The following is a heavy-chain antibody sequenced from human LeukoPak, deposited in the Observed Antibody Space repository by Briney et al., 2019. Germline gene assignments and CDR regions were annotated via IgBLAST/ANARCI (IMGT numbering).Heavy chain of an antibody. CDR1: GFTFSSYW. J-gene: IGHJ5*02. CDR3: ARDQSPAYSSDPNWFDP. CDR2: INSDGSST. D-gene: IGHD6-19*01. Sequence: GGSLRLSCAASGFTFSSYWMHWVRQAPGKGLVWVSRINSDGSSTSYADSVKGRVTISRDNAKNTLYLQMNSLRAEDTAVYYCARDQSPAYSSDPNWFDPWGQGTLVTVSS. V-gene: IGHV3-74*01.